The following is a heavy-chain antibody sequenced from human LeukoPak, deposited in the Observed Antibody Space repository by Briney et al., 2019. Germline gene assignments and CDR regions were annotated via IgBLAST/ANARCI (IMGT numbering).Heavy chain of an antibody. Sequence: SETLSLTCTVSGGSISSSSYYWGWIRQPPGKGVEWIGSIYYSGSTYYNPSLKSRVTISVDTSKNQFSLKLSSVTAADTAVYYCARDRDDFWSGYFSWGQGTLVTVSS. J-gene: IGHJ4*02. D-gene: IGHD3-3*01. CDR1: GGSISSSSYY. V-gene: IGHV4-39*07. CDR2: IYYSGST. CDR3: ARDRDDFWSGYFS.